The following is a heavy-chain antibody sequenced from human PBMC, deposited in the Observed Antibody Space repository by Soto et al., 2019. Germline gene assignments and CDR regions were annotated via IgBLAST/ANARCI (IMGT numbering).Heavy chain of an antibody. J-gene: IGHJ4*02. CDR2: ISVSGGST. V-gene: IGHV3-23*01. CDR1: RFTFSSYA. CDR3: AKDGYSIARNTRLDY. D-gene: IGHD1-26*01. Sequence: WGSLRLSCAASRFTFSSYARCWFRQAPGKGLEWVSSISVSGGSTYYADSVKGRFTISIDNSKNTLYLQMNSLRAADTAVYYCAKDGYSIARNTRLDYWGQGTTVTVSS.